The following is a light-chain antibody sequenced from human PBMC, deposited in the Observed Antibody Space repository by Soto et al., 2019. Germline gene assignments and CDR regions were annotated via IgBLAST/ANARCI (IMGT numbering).Light chain of an antibody. J-gene: IGLJ3*02. Sequence: QSVLTQPPSVSGAPGQRVTISCTGSSSNIGAGHDVHWYQQIPETAPKLLVSANTNRPSGVPDRFSGSNSGTSASLSITGLQAEDEADYYCQSFDRSLDGWVFGGGTKVTVL. CDR3: QSFDRSLDGWV. CDR2: ANT. CDR1: SSNIGAGHD. V-gene: IGLV1-40*01.